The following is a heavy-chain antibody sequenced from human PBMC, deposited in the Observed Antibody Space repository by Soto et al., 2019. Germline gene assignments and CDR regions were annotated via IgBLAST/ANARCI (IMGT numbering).Heavy chain of an antibody. J-gene: IGHJ6*02. CDR2: ISYDGSNK. Sequence: SLRLSCAASGFTFSSYGMHWVRQAPGKGLEWVAVISYDGSNKYYADSVKGRFTISRDNSKNTLYLQMNSLRAEDTAVYYCAKDGFQGYDFWSGYYTGVDYGMDVWGQGTTVTVSS. D-gene: IGHD3-3*01. CDR1: GFTFSSYG. V-gene: IGHV3-30*18. CDR3: AKDGFQGYDFWSGYYTGVDYGMDV.